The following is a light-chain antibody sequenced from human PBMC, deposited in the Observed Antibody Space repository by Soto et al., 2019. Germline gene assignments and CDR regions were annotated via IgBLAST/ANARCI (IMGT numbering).Light chain of an antibody. CDR2: EVS. Sequence: QSALTQPPSASGSPGQSVTISCTGTSSDVGGYNYVSWYQQHPGKAPKLMIYEVSKRPSGVPDRFSGSKSGNTAPLPVLGPQDEVGADYYCGSYAASNNWLFGGGPRLTLL. J-gene: IGLJ2*01. CDR1: SSDVGGYNY. V-gene: IGLV2-8*01. CDR3: GSYAASNNWL.